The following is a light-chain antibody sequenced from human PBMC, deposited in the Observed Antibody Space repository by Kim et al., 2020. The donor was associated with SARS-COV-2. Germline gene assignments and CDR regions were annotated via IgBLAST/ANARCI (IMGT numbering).Light chain of an antibody. Sequence: QSVLTQPPSASGTPGQRVTISCSGGSFDVGPKTVNWYQQLPGAAPKLLIFNFNQRPSGVPDRFSGSQSGTSASLAISGLQSEDAAHYYCATWDDNLNGPVFGGGTQLTVL. J-gene: IGLJ3*02. CDR2: NFN. CDR3: ATWDDNLNGPV. CDR1: SFDVGPKT. V-gene: IGLV1-44*01.